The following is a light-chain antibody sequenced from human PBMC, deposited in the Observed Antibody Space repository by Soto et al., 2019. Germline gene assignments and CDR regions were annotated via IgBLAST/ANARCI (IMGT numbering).Light chain of an antibody. Sequence: DIVLTQSPDSLAVSLGERATINCKSSQSVLYSSNNKNYFAWYQQKPGQPPKLLIYWASTRESGVPDRFSGSGSGTDFTLTISSLQAEDVAVYYCQQYYSTTQTFGQGNKVEVK. CDR1: QSVLYSSNNKNY. CDR2: WAS. J-gene: IGKJ1*01. CDR3: QQYYSTTQT. V-gene: IGKV4-1*01.